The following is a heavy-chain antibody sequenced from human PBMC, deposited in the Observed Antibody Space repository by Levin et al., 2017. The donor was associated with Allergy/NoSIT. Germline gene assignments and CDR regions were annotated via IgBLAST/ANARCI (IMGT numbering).Heavy chain of an antibody. CDR1: GFTFSSYA. V-gene: IGHV3-30-3*01. D-gene: IGHD6-19*01. Sequence: GGSLRLSCAASGFTFSSYAMHWVRQAPGKGLEWVAVISYDGSNKYYADSVKGRFTISRDNSKNTLYLQMNSLRAEDTAVYYCARAAERYSSGWIIDYWGQGTLVTVSS. CDR2: ISYDGSNK. J-gene: IGHJ4*02. CDR3: ARAAERYSSGWIIDY.